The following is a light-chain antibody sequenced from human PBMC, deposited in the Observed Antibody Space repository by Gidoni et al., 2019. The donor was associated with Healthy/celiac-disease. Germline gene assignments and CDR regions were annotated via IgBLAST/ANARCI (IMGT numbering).Light chain of an antibody. CDR3: QQYNNWSPHS. CDR2: VAS. J-gene: IGKJ2*03. CDR1: QSVSSN. V-gene: IGKV3-15*01. Sequence: EIVLPQSPATMSVSPGERATLSCRDSQSVSSNIALYPQKPGQAPRLLIYVASTRATGTPARFSGSGSGTEFTLTISCLQSQDFAVYYCQQYNNWSPHSFGQGTKLEIK.